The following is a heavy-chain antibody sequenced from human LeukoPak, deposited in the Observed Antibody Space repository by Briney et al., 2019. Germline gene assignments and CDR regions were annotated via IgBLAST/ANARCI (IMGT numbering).Heavy chain of an antibody. CDR3: VRDHIWAFDY. CDR1: GFTFSVYS. CDR2: FNGNGANI. J-gene: IGHJ4*02. Sequence: GGSLRLPCVASGFTFSVYSMNWVRQAPGKGLEWISYFNGNGANINYADSVRGRFTISRDNGKNSLYLQMDSLRADDSAVYYCVRDHIWAFDYWGQGILVSVSS. D-gene: IGHD3-16*01. V-gene: IGHV3-48*01.